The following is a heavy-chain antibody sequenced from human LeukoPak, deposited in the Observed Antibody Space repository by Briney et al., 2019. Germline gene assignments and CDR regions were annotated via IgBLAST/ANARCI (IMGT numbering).Heavy chain of an antibody. J-gene: IGHJ6*02. CDR3: ARGGCSSSWPYYYYGLDV. CDR2: IYYSGST. Sequence: SETLSLTCTVSAGSFSSYYCTWIRQPPGKGLEWIGYIYYSGSTNYNPSLKSRVTISLDMSKSQFSLKLSSVTAADTAVYYCARGGCSSSWPYYYYGLDVWGQGTTVTVSS. CDR1: AGSFSSYY. V-gene: IGHV4-59*01. D-gene: IGHD6-13*01.